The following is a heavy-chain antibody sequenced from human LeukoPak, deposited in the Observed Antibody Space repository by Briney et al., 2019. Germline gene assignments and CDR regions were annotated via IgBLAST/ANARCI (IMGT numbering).Heavy chain of an antibody. Sequence: GGSLRLSCAASGFTFSSYAMSWVRQAPGKGLEWVSTFSGGGGITYNPDSVKGRFTISRDNSKNTLYLQMNSLRVEDTAVYYCAKDRWSSSGGGFDYWGQGTLVTVSS. CDR1: GFTFSSYA. CDR2: FSGGGGIT. CDR3: AKDRWSSSGGGFDY. V-gene: IGHV3-23*01. J-gene: IGHJ4*02. D-gene: IGHD6-19*01.